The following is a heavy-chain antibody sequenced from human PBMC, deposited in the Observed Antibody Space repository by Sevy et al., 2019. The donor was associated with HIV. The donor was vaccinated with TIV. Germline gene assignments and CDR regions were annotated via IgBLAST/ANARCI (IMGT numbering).Heavy chain of an antibody. CDR1: GFIVSSNY. V-gene: IGHV3-53*01. D-gene: IGHD4-4*01. CDR2: IYSGGTT. CDR3: VRETTEGDY. J-gene: IGHJ4*02. Sequence: GGSLRLSCTASGFIVSSNYMTWVRQAPGKGLEWVSAIYSGGTTYYAESVKGRFTVASDNSKNTLYLQMNSLRAEDTAMYYCVRETTEGDYWGEGTLVTISS.